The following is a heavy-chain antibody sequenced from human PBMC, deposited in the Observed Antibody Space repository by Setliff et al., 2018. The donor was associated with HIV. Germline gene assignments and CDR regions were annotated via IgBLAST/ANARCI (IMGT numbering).Heavy chain of an antibody. J-gene: IGHJ6*02. D-gene: IGHD3-10*01. Sequence: GGSLRLSCAASGFTFSNYEMNWVRQAPGKGLEWVSYISSSGTTIYYADSVKGRFTISRDNSKNTLYLQMNSLRAEDTAVYYCARSVIGYYYYGMDVWGQGTTVTVSS. V-gene: IGHV3-48*03. CDR3: ARSVIGYYYYGMDV. CDR1: GFTFSNYE. CDR2: ISSSGTTI.